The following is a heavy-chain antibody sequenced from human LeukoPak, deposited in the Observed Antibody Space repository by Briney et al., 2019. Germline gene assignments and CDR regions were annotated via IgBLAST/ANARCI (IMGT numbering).Heavy chain of an antibody. D-gene: IGHD2-2*01. CDR1: GYSISSGYY. Sequence: PSETLSLTCTVSGYSISSGYYWGWIRQPPGKGLEWIGSIYHSGSTYYNPSLKSRVTISVDTSKNQFSLKLSSVTAADTAVYYCARAQLPVWFDPWGQGTLVTVSS. V-gene: IGHV4-38-2*02. CDR2: IYHSGST. CDR3: ARAQLPVWFDP. J-gene: IGHJ5*02.